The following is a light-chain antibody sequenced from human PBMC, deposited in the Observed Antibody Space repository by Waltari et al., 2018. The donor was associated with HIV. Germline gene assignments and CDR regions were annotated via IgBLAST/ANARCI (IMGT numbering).Light chain of an antibody. V-gene: IGKV3D-7*01. J-gene: IGKJ1*01. CDR2: GPP. CDR3: LQDYNLPGA. CDR1: QRIDTTS. Sequence: VLTQSPGTLSVSPGERATLSCRASQRIDTTSVSWYQHKAGQPPRLIVYGPPTRASGIPPRFSGSGSGTDFTLTISSLQPEDFASYYCLQDYNLPGAFGQGTRVEIK.